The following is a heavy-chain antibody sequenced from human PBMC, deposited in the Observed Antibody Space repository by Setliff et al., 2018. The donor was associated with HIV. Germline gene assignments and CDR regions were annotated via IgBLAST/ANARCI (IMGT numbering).Heavy chain of an antibody. CDR2: IHTNTGDP. CDR3: ATRGEQLYFYGMDV. V-gene: IGHV7-4-1*02. J-gene: IGHJ6*02. Sequence: ASVKGPCKASGYTFTSYAVNWVRQAPGQGLVWVGWIHTNTGDPTYAQGFTGRFVFSFDTSVSTAYLQISGLKAEDTAVYYCATRGEQLYFYGMDVWGQGTTVTVSS. D-gene: IGHD1-26*01. CDR1: GYTFTSYA.